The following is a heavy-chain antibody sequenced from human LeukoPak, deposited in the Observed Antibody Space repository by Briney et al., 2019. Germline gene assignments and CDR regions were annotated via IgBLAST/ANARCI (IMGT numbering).Heavy chain of an antibody. J-gene: IGHJ4*02. Sequence: SETLSLTCAVYGGSFSGYYWSWIRQPPGKGLEWLGEINHSGSTNYNPSLKSRVTLSVDTSKNQFSLKLSSVTAADTAVYYCARGMARWLQSPFAYWGQGTLVTVSS. D-gene: IGHD5-24*01. CDR2: INHSGST. CDR3: ARGMARWLQSPFAY. V-gene: IGHV4-34*01. CDR1: GGSFSGYY.